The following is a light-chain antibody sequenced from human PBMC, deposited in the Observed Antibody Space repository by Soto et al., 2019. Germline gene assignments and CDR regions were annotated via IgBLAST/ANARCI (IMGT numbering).Light chain of an antibody. Sequence: QSALTQPASVSGSPGQSITFSCTGTSSDVGAYDFVSWYQQHPGKAPKLIIFDVSNRPSGVSNRFSGSKSGNTASLTISGLQAEDEAHYYCTSYPTIDTLHVIFGGGTKLTVL. CDR2: DVS. V-gene: IGLV2-14*03. CDR3: TSYPTIDTLHVI. J-gene: IGLJ2*01. CDR1: SSDVGAYDF.